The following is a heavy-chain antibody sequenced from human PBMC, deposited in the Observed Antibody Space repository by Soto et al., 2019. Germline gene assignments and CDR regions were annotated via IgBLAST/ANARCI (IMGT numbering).Heavy chain of an antibody. D-gene: IGHD2-21*01. Sequence: XGALRLSCASSVFTISTYAMTWVRQAPGKGLECVSGVVGSGGEIYYADSVKGRFTISKDNSKNTLYLQMNSLRDEDTAVYYCAKDAVYNDALWLMDSWGQVTLVTVSS. CDR3: AKDAVYNDALWLMDS. V-gene: IGHV3-23*01. CDR2: VVGSGGEI. J-gene: IGHJ5*02. CDR1: VFTISTYA.